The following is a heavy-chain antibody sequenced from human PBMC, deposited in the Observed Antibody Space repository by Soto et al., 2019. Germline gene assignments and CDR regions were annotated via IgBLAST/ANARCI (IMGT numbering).Heavy chain of an antibody. V-gene: IGHV1-18*01. Sequence: QVQLVQSGAEVKKPGASVKVSCKASGYTFTSYGISWVRQAPGQGLEWMGWISAYNGNTNYAQKLQGRVTMTTDASTSPAYMELRSLRSDDTAVYYCARGRLYYYDRGYFDYWGQGTLVTVSS. CDR3: ARGRLYYYDRGYFDY. D-gene: IGHD3-22*01. CDR2: ISAYNGNT. CDR1: GYTFTSYG. J-gene: IGHJ4*02.